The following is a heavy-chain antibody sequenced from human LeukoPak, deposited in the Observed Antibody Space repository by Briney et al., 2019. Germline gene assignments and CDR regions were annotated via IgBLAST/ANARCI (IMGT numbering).Heavy chain of an antibody. CDR1: GGTFSSYA. CDR2: IIPIFGIA. Sequence: GASVKVSCKASGGTFSSYAISWVRQAPGQGLEWMGRIIPIFGIANYAQKFQGRVTITADKFTSTAYMELSSLRSEDTAVYYCARRGDGYTNDAFDIWGQGTVVTVSS. J-gene: IGHJ3*02. V-gene: IGHV1-69*04. D-gene: IGHD5-24*01. CDR3: ARRGDGYTNDAFDI.